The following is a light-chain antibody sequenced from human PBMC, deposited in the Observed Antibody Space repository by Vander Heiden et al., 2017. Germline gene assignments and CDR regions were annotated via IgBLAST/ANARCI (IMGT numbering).Light chain of an antibody. J-gene: IGKJ1*01. V-gene: IGKV1-39*01. CDR1: QSIESN. CDR2: AAS. Sequence: DVQMTQSPATLSSSLGERVTITCRASQSIESNLTWYQQKPGKAPRLLIYAASSWESGIPSRFRGSGSGTDFTLTISSLQSEDFAIYFCQQSNSVPLTFGEGTKVETK. CDR3: QQSNSVPLT.